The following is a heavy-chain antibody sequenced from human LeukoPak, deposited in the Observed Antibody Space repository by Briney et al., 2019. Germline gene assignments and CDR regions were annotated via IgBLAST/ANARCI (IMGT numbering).Heavy chain of an antibody. Sequence: GGSLRLSCAASGFTFSSYSMNWVRQAPGKGLEWVAVISYDGSNKYYADSVKGRFTISRDNSKNTLYLQMNSLRAEDTAVYYCARDLLGDNDYWGQGTLVTVSS. CDR2: ISYDGSNK. CDR1: GFTFSSYS. J-gene: IGHJ4*02. V-gene: IGHV3-30*03. CDR3: ARDLLGDNDY. D-gene: IGHD1-26*01.